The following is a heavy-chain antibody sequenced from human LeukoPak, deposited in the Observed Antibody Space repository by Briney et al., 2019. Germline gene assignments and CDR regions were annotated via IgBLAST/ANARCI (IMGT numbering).Heavy chain of an antibody. V-gene: IGHV3-33*06. CDR1: GFTFSNYG. Sequence: GGSLRLSCVTSGFTFSNYGMFWVRQAPGKGLEWVAVIWYDGSKKYYGDSVKGRFTISREDSKNTVYLQMNSLRAEDTAVYYCAKGSSGDRGYFDYWGQGTLVTVSS. CDR2: IWYDGSKK. CDR3: AKGSSGDRGYFDY. J-gene: IGHJ4*02. D-gene: IGHD7-27*01.